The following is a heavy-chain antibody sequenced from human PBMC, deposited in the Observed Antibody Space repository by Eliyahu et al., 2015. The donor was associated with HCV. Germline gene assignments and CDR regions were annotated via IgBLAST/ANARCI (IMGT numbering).Heavy chain of an antibody. CDR2: IWYDGSNK. V-gene: IGHV3-33*01. CDR1: GFTFSSYG. CDR3: ARDPTPTRGVAFDI. D-gene: IGHD3-10*01. Sequence: QVQLVESGGGVVQPGRSLRLSCAASGFTFSSYGMHWVRQAPGKGLEWVAVIWYDGSNKYYADSVKGRFTISRDNSKNTLYLQMNSLRAEDTAVYYCARDPTPTRGVAFDIWGQGTMVTVSS. J-gene: IGHJ3*02.